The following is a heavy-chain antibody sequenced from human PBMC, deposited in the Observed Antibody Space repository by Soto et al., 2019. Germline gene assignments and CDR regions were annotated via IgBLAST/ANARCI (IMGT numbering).Heavy chain of an antibody. D-gene: IGHD3-10*01. CDR3: ARDYYGSGSYDY. CDR2: IWYVGSNK. J-gene: IGHJ4*02. Sequence: PGGSLRLSCAAPGFTFSSYGMHWVRQAPGKGLEWVAVIWYVGSNKYYADSVKGRFTISRDNSKNTLYLQMNSLRAEDTAVYYCARDYYGSGSYDYWGQGTLVTVSS. CDR1: GFTFSSYG. V-gene: IGHV3-33*01.